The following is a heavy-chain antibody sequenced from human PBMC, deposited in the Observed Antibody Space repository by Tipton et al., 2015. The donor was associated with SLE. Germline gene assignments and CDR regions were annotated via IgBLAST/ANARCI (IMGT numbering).Heavy chain of an antibody. CDR1: GGSFSGYY. V-gene: IGHV4-34*01. D-gene: IGHD6-19*01. CDR2: IYYSGST. J-gene: IGHJ6*02. Sequence: TLSLTCAVYGGSFSGYYWGWIRQPPGKGLEWIGSIYYSGSTYYNPSLKSRVTISVDTSKNQFSLKLSSVTAADTAVYYCARRWLVLYYYYGMDVWGQGTTVTVSS. CDR3: ARRWLVLYYYYGMDV.